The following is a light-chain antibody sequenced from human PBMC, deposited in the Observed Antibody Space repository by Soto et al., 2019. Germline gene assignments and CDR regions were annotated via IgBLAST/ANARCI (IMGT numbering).Light chain of an antibody. J-gene: IGKJ4*01. V-gene: IGKV1-33*01. CDR1: QDISKY. CDR2: NAS. Sequence: DIQMTQSPSSLSASVGDRVTITCQASQDISKYLNWYQQRPGKAPRLLIYNASNLETGVPSRFSGSGSGTDFTFTISSLQPEDIATYYCQQYDDLPLTFGGGTKVEIK. CDR3: QQYDDLPLT.